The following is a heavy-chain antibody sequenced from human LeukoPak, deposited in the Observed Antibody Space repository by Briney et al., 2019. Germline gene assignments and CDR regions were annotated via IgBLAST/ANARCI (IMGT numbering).Heavy chain of an antibody. CDR1: GRSISRYY. V-gene: IGHV4-59*07. CDR3: SRYYEILTHGNYYYYMDG. D-gene: IGHD3-9*01. J-gene: IGHJ6*03. CDR2: IYYSERT. Sequence: SHTLSLTCTVSGRSISRYYWSWIRQPTGKGPESVGYIYYSERTIYNPYLKSRITMSVETFTKQCSLTLISVTAADTALYYWSRYYEILTHGNYYYYMDGWGKGTTVTVSS.